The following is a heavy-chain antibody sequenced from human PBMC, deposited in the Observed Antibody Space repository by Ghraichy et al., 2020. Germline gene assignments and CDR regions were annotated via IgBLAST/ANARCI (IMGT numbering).Heavy chain of an antibody. CDR3: AHRRQGYASDY. CDR2: IYWNDDK. J-gene: IGHJ4*02. CDR1: GFSLSTSGVG. V-gene: IGHV2-5*01. D-gene: IGHD2-2*01. Sequence: SGPTLVKPTQTLTLTCTFSGFSLSTSGVGVGWIRQPPGKALEWLAVIYWNDDKGYNPSLKTRLTITKDTSKNQVVLTMTNMDPVDTATYYCAHRRQGYASDYWGQGTLVTVSS.